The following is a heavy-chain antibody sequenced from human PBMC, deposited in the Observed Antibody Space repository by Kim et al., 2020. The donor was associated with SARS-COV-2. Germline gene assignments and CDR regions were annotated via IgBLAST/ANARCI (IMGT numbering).Heavy chain of an antibody. CDR1: GFTFSSYG. J-gene: IGHJ3*02. Sequence: GGSLRLSCAASGFTFSSYGMHWVRQAPGKGLEWVAVISYDGSNKYYADSVKGRFTISRDNSKNTLQMNSLRAEDTAVYYCAKDFEWRPAAGKLYDAFDIWGQGTMVTVSS. V-gene: IGHV3-30*18. D-gene: IGHD6-13*01. CDR3: AKDFEWRPAAGKLYDAFDI. CDR2: ISYDGSNK.